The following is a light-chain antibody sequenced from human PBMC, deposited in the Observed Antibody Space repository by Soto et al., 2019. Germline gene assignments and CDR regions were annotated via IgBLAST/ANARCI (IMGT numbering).Light chain of an antibody. V-gene: IGLV2-18*01. CDR2: EVS. Sequence: QSALTQPPSVSGSPGQSVTISCTGTSTDFVSYNRVSWYQQPPGTAPKLMIYEVSKRPSGVPDRFSGSKSGNTASLTSSGLQAADEADYDCSLYTSENAYVFGTGTKLTVL. CDR1: STDFVSYNR. CDR3: SLYTSENAYV. J-gene: IGLJ1*01.